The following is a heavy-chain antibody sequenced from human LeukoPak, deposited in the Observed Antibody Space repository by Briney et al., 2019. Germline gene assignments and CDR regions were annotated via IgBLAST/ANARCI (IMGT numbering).Heavy chain of an antibody. V-gene: IGHV3-74*03. CDR1: GFTFSSYW. CDR3: ARSSSGWHSDY. D-gene: IGHD6-19*01. Sequence: GGSLRLSCAASGFTFSSYWMHWVRQAPGKGLVWVSRINTDGSSTTYADSVKGRFTISRDNAKNTLYLQMNSLRGEDTSLYYCARSSSGWHSDYWGQGTLVTVSS. CDR2: INTDGSST. J-gene: IGHJ4*02.